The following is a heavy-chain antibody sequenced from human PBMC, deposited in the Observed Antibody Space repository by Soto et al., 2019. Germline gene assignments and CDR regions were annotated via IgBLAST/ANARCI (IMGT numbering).Heavy chain of an antibody. Sequence: WASVKVSCKVFGYTFSTYGLSWVRQAPGQGLEWMGWVSPYNGNTYYAPGLQGRVTMTTDTSTNTAYMSLRSLRSDDTAIYYCVRGGILEANRPYYYYGLDVWGHGTPVTVSS. CDR1: GYTFSTYG. CDR3: VRGGILEANRPYYYYGLDV. D-gene: IGHD1-1*01. CDR2: VSPYNGNT. J-gene: IGHJ6*02. V-gene: IGHV1-18*01.